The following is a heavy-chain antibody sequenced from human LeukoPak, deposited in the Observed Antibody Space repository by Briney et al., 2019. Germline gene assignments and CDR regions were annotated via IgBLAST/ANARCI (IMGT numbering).Heavy chain of an antibody. CDR1: GGSISAYY. J-gene: IGHJ4*02. CDR2: FYHSEST. CDR3: ARRDYGQYFDY. V-gene: IGHV4-38-2*02. Sequence: SETLSLTCTVSGGSISAYYWVWIRQPPGKGLEWIGSFYHSESTNYNPSLKSRVTISVDTSKNQFSLKLSSVTAADTAVYYCARRDYGQYFDYWGQGTLVTVSS. D-gene: IGHD4/OR15-4a*01.